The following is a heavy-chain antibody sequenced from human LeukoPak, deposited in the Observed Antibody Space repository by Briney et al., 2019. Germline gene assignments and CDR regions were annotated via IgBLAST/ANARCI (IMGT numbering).Heavy chain of an antibody. CDR1: GFTLSNAW. CDR3: ARSVMFGELFGRDY. V-gene: IGHV3-15*01. CDR2: IKSKTDGGTT. J-gene: IGHJ4*02. D-gene: IGHD3-10*02. Sequence: PGGSLRLSCAASGFTLSNAWMSWVRQAPGKGLEWVGRIKSKTDGGTTEYAAPVKGRFTISRDDSKNMLYLQMNSLRAEDTAVYYCARSVMFGELFGRDYWGQGTLVTVSS.